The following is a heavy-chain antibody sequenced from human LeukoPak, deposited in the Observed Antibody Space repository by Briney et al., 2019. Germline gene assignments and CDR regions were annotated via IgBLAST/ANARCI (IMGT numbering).Heavy chain of an antibody. Sequence: GSLRLSCAASGFTFSSYSMNWVRQPPGKGLEWIGEINHSGSTKYNPSLKSRVTISVDTSKNQFSLKLSSVTAADTAVYYCARPSPNTRRFDPWGQGTLVTVSS. D-gene: IGHD2-2*02. CDR2: INHSGST. V-gene: IGHV4-34*01. CDR1: GFTFSSYS. CDR3: ARPSPNTRRFDP. J-gene: IGHJ5*02.